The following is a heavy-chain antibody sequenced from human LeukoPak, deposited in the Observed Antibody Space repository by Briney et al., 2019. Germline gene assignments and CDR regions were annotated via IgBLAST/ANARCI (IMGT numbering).Heavy chain of an antibody. CDR3: ARKSPVNGVDY. J-gene: IGHJ4*02. CDR1: GGSFSDYY. Sequence: SETLSLTCAVYGGSFSDYYWGWIRQPPGKGLEWIGEINHSGSANYNPSLKSRVTISVDTSKNQFSLKRTSVTAADTAVYYCARKSPVNGVDYWGQGTLVTVSS. D-gene: IGHD2-8*01. V-gene: IGHV4-34*01. CDR2: INHSGSA.